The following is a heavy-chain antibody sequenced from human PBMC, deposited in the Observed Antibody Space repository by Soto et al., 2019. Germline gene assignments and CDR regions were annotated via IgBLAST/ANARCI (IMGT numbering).Heavy chain of an antibody. CDR1: GFTFSSYG. D-gene: IGHD2-2*01. Sequence: GGSLRLSCAASGFTFSSYGMHWVRQAPGKGLEWVAVISYDGSNKYYADSVKGRFTISRDNSKNTLYLQMNSLRAEDTAVYYCAKGPGVVVVPAALVDYWGQGNLVTVSS. J-gene: IGHJ4*02. CDR2: ISYDGSNK. CDR3: AKGPGVVVVPAALVDY. V-gene: IGHV3-30*18.